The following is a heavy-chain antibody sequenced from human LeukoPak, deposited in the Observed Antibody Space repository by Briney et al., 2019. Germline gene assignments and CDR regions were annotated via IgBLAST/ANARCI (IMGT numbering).Heavy chain of an antibody. CDR3: ARDDDSSGYPDY. Sequence: GGSLRLSCAASGFTVSSNYMSWVRQAPGKGLEWVSVIYSGGSTYYADSVKGRFTISRDNSKNTLYLQMNSLRAEDTAVYYCARDDDSSGYPDYWGQGTLFTVSS. CDR2: IYSGGST. V-gene: IGHV3-53*01. J-gene: IGHJ4*02. CDR1: GFTVSSNY. D-gene: IGHD3-22*01.